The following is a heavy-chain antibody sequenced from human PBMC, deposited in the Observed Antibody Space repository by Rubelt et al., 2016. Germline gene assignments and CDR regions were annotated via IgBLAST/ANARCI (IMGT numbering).Heavy chain of an antibody. CDR3: ARGRAPASGLFDY. D-gene: IGHD2-2*01. J-gene: IGHJ4*02. Sequence: EVQLVESGGGLIQPGGSLRLSCAASGLTVSSNFMSWVRQAPGKGLEWVSVIYSCGTTFYAASVKDRFTISRDNSKNTRYLQMNSLTSEETAVYYWARGRAPASGLFDYWGQGTLVSVSS. CDR1: GLTVSSNF. CDR2: IYSCGTT. V-gene: IGHV3-66*03.